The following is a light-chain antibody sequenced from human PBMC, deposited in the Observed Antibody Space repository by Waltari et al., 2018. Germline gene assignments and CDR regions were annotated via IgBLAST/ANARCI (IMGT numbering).Light chain of an antibody. Sequence: MAIRSVRTYLGGYQQKPGQAPRLLLFDASSRATGIPARFRGTGSGTDFTLTVSDLEPEDFGIYYCQQRSIWPYTFGQGTRLEIK. CDR2: DAS. V-gene: IGKV3-11*01. J-gene: IGKJ2*01. CDR3: QQRSIWPYT. CDR1: RSVRTY.